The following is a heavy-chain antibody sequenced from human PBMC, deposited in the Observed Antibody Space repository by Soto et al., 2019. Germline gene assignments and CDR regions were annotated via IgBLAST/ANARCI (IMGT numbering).Heavy chain of an antibody. CDR3: ARDARSIAAAGRWFDP. V-gene: IGHV1-18*01. J-gene: IGHJ5*02. CDR2: ISAYNGNT. D-gene: IGHD6-13*01. Sequence: SVKVSCKASGYTFTSYGISWVRQAPGQGLEWMGWISAYNGNTNYAQKLQGRVTMTTDTSTSTAYMELRSLRSDDTAVYYCARDARSIAAAGRWFDPWGQGTLVTVSS. CDR1: GYTFTSYG.